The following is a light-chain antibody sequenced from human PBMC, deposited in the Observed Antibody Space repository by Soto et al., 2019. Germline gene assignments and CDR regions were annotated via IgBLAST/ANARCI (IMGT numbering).Light chain of an antibody. CDR2: DVS. Sequence: QSALTQPASVSGSPGQSITISCTGTSSDVGGYNYVSWYQQHPGKAPKLMIYDVSNRPSGVSNRFSGSKSGNTASLTISGLQAEDVFVYCCGSYPGIRTFHTFGTGTKVTVL. CDR3: GSYPGIRTFHT. CDR1: SSDVGGYNY. V-gene: IGLV2-14*01. J-gene: IGLJ1*01.